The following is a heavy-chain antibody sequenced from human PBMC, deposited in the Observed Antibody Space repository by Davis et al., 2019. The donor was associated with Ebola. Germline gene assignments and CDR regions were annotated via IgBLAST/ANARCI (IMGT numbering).Heavy chain of an antibody. CDR2: FYYSGST. Sequence: MPSETLSLTCTVSGGSISSGNYYWSWIRQPPGKGLEWTGYFYYSGSTNSNPSLKSRVTISVDTSKNQFPRKLSSVTDADTAVYYCASFGQLVESYYFDYWGQGTLVTVSS. D-gene: IGHD1-1*01. J-gene: IGHJ4*02. V-gene: IGHV4-61*01. CDR3: ASFGQLVESYYFDY. CDR1: GGSISSGNYY.